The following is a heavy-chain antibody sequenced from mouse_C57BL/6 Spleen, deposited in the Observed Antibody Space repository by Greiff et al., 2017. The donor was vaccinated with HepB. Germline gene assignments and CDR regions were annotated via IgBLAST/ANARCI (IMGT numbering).Heavy chain of an antibody. CDR1: GYTFTSYW. V-gene: IGHV1-69*01. D-gene: IGHD1-1*01. Sequence: QVQLKQPGAELVMPGASVKLSCKASGYTFTSYWMHWVKQRPGQGLEWIGEIDPSDSYTNYNQKFKGKSTLTVDKSSSTAYMQLSSLTSEDSAVYYCARASFYYGSLYYFDYWGQGTTLTVSS. CDR3: ARASFYYGSLYYFDY. J-gene: IGHJ2*01. CDR2: IDPSDSYT.